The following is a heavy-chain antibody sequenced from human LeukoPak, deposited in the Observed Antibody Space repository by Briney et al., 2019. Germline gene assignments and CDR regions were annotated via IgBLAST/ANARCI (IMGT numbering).Heavy chain of an antibody. Sequence: GGSLRLSCAASGFTFSSYSMNWVRQAPGKGLEWVSSISSSSSYIYYADSVKGRFTISRDNAKNSLYLQMNSLRAEDTAVYYCAREEDSYGYALFDCWGQGTLVTVSS. J-gene: IGHJ4*02. D-gene: IGHD5-18*01. CDR3: AREEDSYGYALFDC. V-gene: IGHV3-21*01. CDR1: GFTFSSYS. CDR2: ISSSSSYI.